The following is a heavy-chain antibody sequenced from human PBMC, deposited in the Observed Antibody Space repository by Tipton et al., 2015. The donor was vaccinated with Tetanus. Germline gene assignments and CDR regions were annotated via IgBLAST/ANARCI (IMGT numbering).Heavy chain of an antibody. Sequence: SLRLSCAASGFSFSNFGMTWVRQVPGKGLEWVSSISGTGNIVKDADSVRGRFTISRDNAKNSLFLQMNSLRVDDTAVYFCATTGRERWLPMIFDSWGRGTLVTVSS. CDR1: GFSFSNFG. J-gene: IGHJ4*01. V-gene: IGHV3-21*01. CDR3: ATTGRERWLPMIFDS. CDR2: ISGTGNIV. D-gene: IGHD5-24*01.